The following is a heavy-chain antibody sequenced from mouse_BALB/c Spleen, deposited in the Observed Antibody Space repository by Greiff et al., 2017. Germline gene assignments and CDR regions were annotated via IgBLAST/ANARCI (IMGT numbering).Heavy chain of an antibody. CDR1: GFTFSSYA. Sequence: EVHLVESGGGLVKPGGSLKLSCAASGFTFSSYAMSWVRQTPEKRLEWVASISSGGSTYYPDSVKGRFTISRDNARNILYLQMSSLRSEDTAMYYCARADYDYAATTVFAYWGQGTLVTVSA. J-gene: IGHJ3*01. D-gene: IGHD2-4*01. V-gene: IGHV5-6-5*01. CDR3: ARADYDYAATTVFAY. CDR2: ISSGGST.